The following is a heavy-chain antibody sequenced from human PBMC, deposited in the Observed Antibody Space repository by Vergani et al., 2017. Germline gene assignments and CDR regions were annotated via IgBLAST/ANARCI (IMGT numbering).Heavy chain of an antibody. CDR1: GFTFSSYG. CDR3: ARDSALTYNWSVWYYYYGMDV. D-gene: IGHD1-20*01. Sequence: QVQLVESGGGVVQPGRSLRLSCAASGFTFSSYGMHWVRQAPGKGLEWVAVIWYDGSNKYYADSVKGRFTISRDNSKNTLYLQMNSLRAEDTAVYYCARDSALTYNWSVWYYYYGMDVWGQGTTVTVSS. CDR2: IWYDGSNK. J-gene: IGHJ6*02. V-gene: IGHV3-33*01.